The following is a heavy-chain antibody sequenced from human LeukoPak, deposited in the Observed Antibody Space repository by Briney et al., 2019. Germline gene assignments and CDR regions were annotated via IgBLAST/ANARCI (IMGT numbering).Heavy chain of an antibody. CDR1: GFTFSSYW. CDR2: IKQDGSEK. Sequence: GGALRLSCAASGFTFSSYWMSWVRQAPGNGLEGVANIKQDGSEKYYVDSVKGRFAISRDNSKNTVYLQMNSLRVEDTAVYYCARANTPFADYWGQGTLVTVSS. CDR3: ARANTPFADY. V-gene: IGHV3-7*01. J-gene: IGHJ4*02. D-gene: IGHD2-2*02.